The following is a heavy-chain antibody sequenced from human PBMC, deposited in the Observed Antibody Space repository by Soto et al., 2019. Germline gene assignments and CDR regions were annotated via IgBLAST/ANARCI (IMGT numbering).Heavy chain of an antibody. CDR1: GFSLTTSGVG. CDR3: AHRTTSATWWFDP. J-gene: IGHJ5*02. V-gene: IGHV2-5*02. CDR2: IYWDDDK. Sequence: QITLKESGPTLVKPTQTLTLTCTFSGFSLTTSGVGVGWIRQPPGKALEWLALIYWDDDKRYSPSLKSRLTTTKHTSKNQVLLTITNMDPADTASYFSAHRTTSATWWFDPWGQGTLVTVSS. D-gene: IGHD1-1*01.